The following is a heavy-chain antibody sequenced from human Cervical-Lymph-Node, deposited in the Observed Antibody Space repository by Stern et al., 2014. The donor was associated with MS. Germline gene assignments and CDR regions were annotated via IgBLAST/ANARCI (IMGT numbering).Heavy chain of an antibody. Sequence: EVQLVESGGGLVKPGGSLRLSCEAAGFRFSNYDMNWVRQAPGKGLEWLSVISRTSSYIYYADSVKCRFTVSRDNAKNSLFLQIDSLRVEDTAVYYCARDGYGTNADYYGFDVWGQGTTVTVSS. CDR3: ARDGYGTNADYYGFDV. V-gene: IGHV3-21*02. D-gene: IGHD2-8*01. CDR1: GFRFSNYD. J-gene: IGHJ6*02. CDR2: ISRTSSYI.